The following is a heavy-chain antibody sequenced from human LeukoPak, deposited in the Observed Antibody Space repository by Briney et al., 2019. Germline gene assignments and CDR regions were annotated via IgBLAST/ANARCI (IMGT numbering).Heavy chain of an antibody. CDR2: IYYSGST. Sequence: PSETLSLTYTVSGGSISSYYWSWIRQPPGKGLEWIGYIYYSGSTNYNPSLKSRVTISVDTSKNQFSLKLSSVTAADTAVYYCARQRGAYDSSGYYPDIFDYWGQGTLVTVSS. CDR3: ARQRGAYDSSGYYPDIFDY. CDR1: GGSISSYY. J-gene: IGHJ4*02. D-gene: IGHD3-22*01. V-gene: IGHV4-59*08.